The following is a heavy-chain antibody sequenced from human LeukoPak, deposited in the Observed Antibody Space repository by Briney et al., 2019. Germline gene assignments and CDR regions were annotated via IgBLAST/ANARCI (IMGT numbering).Heavy chain of an antibody. CDR3: ARGRFSSSWYIFGP. CDR2: IYNSGST. D-gene: IGHD6-13*01. V-gene: IGHV4-61*01. Sequence: SETLSLTCTVTGGSVSSDNYYWSWIRQPPGKGLEWIGYIYNSGSTNYSPSLKTRVTMSADTSKNQLSLKLSAVTAADTAVYYCARGRFSSSWYIFGPWGQGALVTVSS. CDR1: GGSVSSDNYY. J-gene: IGHJ5*02.